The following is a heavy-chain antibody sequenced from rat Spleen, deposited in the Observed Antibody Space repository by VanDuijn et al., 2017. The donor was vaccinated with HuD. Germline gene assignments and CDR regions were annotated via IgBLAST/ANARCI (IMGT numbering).Heavy chain of an antibody. V-gene: IGHV5-29*01. D-gene: IGHD1-5*01. J-gene: IGHJ4*01. CDR2: ISYDGSNT. Sequence: EVQLMESGGGLVQPGRSLKLSCAASGFTFSNYGMAWVRQAPKKGLEWVATISYDGSNTYYRDSVRGRFTSSRDNVKSTLYLQMDSLRSEDTATYYCARLRWDVMDAWGQGASVTVSS. CDR3: ARLRWDVMDA. CDR1: GFTFSNYG.